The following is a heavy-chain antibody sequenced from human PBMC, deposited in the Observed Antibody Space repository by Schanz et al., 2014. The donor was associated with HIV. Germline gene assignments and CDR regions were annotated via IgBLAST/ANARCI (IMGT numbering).Heavy chain of an antibody. CDR3: AKDLPQPWFTY. Sequence: EVQLLESGGEVQPGGSLRLSCVASGFAFSRYWMNWVRQAPGKGLEWVANIKQDGSEKYYVDSVKGRFTISRDNAKNSLYLQINSLRAEDTAMYYCAKDLPQPWFTYWGQGTLVTVSS. V-gene: IGHV3-7*03. CDR1: GFAFSRYW. D-gene: IGHD5-18*01. J-gene: IGHJ4*02. CDR2: IKQDGSEK.